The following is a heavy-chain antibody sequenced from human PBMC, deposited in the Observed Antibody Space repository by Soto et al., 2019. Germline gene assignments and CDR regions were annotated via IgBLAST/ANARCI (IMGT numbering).Heavy chain of an antibody. V-gene: IGHV3-30*18. CDR3: AKDFTASGSYYFDY. J-gene: IGHJ4*02. D-gene: IGHD1-26*01. Sequence: GSLRLSGAASGFTFSSYGMRWVRQAPGKGLEWVAVISYDGSNKYYADSVKGRFTISRDNSKNTLYLQMNSLRAEDTAVYYCAKDFTASGSYYFDYWGQGPLVTVSS. CDR1: GFTFSSYG. CDR2: ISYDGSNK.